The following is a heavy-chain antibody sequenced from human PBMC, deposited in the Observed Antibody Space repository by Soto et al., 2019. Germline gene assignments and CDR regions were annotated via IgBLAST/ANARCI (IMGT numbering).Heavy chain of an antibody. V-gene: IGHV1-18*01. CDR3: ATRYCSSTSCYGLDYYYYYGMVV. CDR2: ISAYNGNT. CDR1: GYTFTSYG. Sequence: QAQLVQSGAEVKKPGASVKVSCKASGYTFTSYGISWVRQAPGQGLEWMGWISAYNGNTNYAQKLQGRVTMTTDTSTSTAYMELRSLRSDDTAVYYCATRYCSSTSCYGLDYYYYYGMVVWGQGTTVTVSS. D-gene: IGHD2-2*01. J-gene: IGHJ6*02.